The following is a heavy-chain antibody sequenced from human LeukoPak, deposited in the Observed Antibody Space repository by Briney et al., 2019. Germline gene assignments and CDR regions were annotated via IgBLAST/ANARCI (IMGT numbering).Heavy chain of an antibody. V-gene: IGHV3-43*02. Sequence: GGSLRLSCAASGFTFDDHAMNWVRQAPGKGLEWVSLIGKDGSTKYADSVKGRFTISRDSSKNSLYLEMNSLRTEDTALYHCASQTKHYCGSGSYWSAFDIWGQGTMVIVSS. CDR2: IGKDGST. J-gene: IGHJ3*02. CDR1: GFTFDDHA. CDR3: ASQTKHYCGSGSYWSAFDI. D-gene: IGHD3-10*01.